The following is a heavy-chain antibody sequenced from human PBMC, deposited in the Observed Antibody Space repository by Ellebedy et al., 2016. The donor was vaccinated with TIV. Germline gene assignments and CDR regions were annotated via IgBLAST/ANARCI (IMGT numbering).Heavy chain of an antibody. CDR3: ARGMCPTTVYYYFSIDV. CDR2: FNPNNDDT. J-gene: IGHJ6*02. CDR1: GYSFTDYY. D-gene: IGHD4-11*01. Sequence: AASVKVSCKASGYSFTDYYIHWVRQAPGRGLEWVAWFNPNNDDTNYAQRSQGRVTITWDTSISTAYMELNRLTSDDTAVYYCARGMCPTTVYYYFSIDVWGQGTTVAVSS. V-gene: IGHV1-2*02.